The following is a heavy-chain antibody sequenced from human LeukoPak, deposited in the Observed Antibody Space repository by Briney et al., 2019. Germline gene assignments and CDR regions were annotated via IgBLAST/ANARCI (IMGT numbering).Heavy chain of an antibody. CDR2: VWYDGNNK. CDR1: GFTFRSYG. V-gene: IGHV3-33*01. CDR3: ARAKDNSGRDAFDM. D-gene: IGHD3-22*01. Sequence: GRSLRLSCAASGFTFRSYGMHWVRQAPGKGLEWVAVVWYDGNNKYYTDSVKGRFIISRDNSKNTLYLQMNSLRAADTAVYYCARAKDNSGRDAFDMWGQGTMVTVSS. J-gene: IGHJ3*02.